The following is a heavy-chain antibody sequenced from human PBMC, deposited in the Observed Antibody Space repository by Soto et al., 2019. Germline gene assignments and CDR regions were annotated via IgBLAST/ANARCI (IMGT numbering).Heavy chain of an antibody. CDR3: AIGGPYQLLSDFDY. V-gene: IGHV3-64*07. Sequence: EVQLVESGGGLVQPGGSLRLSCVASGFTFSNYAMHWVRQAPGKGLEYVSAISNNGGSTYYADSVKGRFTISRDNSKNTLYLQMGSLRAEDMAVYYCAIGGPYQLLSDFDYWGQGTLVTVSS. J-gene: IGHJ4*02. D-gene: IGHD2-2*01. CDR2: ISNNGGST. CDR1: GFTFSNYA.